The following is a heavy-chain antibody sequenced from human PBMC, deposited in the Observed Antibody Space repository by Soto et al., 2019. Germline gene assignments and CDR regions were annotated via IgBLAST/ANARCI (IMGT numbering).Heavy chain of an antibody. CDR3: ARVVYDILTGYYKGGRDYYYYGMDV. CDR2: ISSSSSYI. Sequence: GGSLRLSCAASGFTFSSYSMNWVRQAPGKGLEWVSSISSSSSYIYYADSVKGRFTISRDNAKNSLYLQMNSLRAEDTAVYYCARVVYDILTGYYKGGRDYYYYGMDVW. CDR1: GFTFSSYS. J-gene: IGHJ6*01. V-gene: IGHV3-21*01. D-gene: IGHD3-9*01.